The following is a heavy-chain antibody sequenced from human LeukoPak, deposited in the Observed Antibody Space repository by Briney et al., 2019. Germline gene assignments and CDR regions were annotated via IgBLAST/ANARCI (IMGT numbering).Heavy chain of an antibody. J-gene: IGHJ4*02. Sequence: PSETLSLTCAVYGGSFSGYYWSWIRQPPGKGLEWIGEINHSGSTNYNPSLKSRVTISVDTSKNQFSLKLSSVTAADTAVYYCAREAPTYDYVWGSYRLYYFDYWGQGALVTVSS. D-gene: IGHD3-16*02. CDR3: AREAPTYDYVWGSYRLYYFDY. V-gene: IGHV4-34*01. CDR1: GGSFSGYY. CDR2: INHSGST.